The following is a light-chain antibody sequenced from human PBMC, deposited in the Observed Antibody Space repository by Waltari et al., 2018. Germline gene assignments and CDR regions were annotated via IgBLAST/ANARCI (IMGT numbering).Light chain of an antibody. V-gene: IGLV2-11*01. J-gene: IGLJ3*02. Sequence: QSALTQPRSVSGSPGQSVTISCTGTSSDNGGYNYVSWYQQHPGKAPKLIIYDVTKRPSGVPDRFSASKSGNTASLTIAGLQADDEADYYCYSYADTFTWVFGGGTKLTVL. CDR2: DVT. CDR3: YSYADTFTWV. CDR1: SSDNGGYNY.